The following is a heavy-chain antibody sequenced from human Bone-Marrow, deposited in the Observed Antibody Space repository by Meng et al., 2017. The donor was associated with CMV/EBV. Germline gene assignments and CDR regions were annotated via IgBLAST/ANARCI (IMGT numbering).Heavy chain of an antibody. J-gene: IGHJ4*02. Sequence: GESLKISCAASGFTFNSYAMSWVRQAPGKGLEWVSGISGSGGSTYYADSVKGRFTISRDNSKNTLSLQMNTLRAEDTAVYYCAKDRRSGGPRDFDYWGQGPWSPSTQ. CDR3: AKDRRSGGPRDFDY. V-gene: IGHV3-23*01. CDR1: GFTFNSYA. D-gene: IGHD6-19*01. CDR2: ISGSGGST.